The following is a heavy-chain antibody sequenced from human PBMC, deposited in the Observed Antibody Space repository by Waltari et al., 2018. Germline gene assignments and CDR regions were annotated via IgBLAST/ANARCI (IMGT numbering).Heavy chain of an antibody. J-gene: IGHJ4*02. CDR3: AKEKRNVGVDY. V-gene: IGHV3-30*18. D-gene: IGHD3-10*02. Sequence: QVQLVESGGGVVEPGKSLRIACEASGFTFRNYGLHWVRQAPGKALDWVAVISSDGNFKYHADSVKGRFTISRDNSRNTLYLQMDSLTIEDTGVYFCAKEKRNVGVDYWGQGILVTGSS. CDR1: GFTFRNYG. CDR2: ISSDGNFK.